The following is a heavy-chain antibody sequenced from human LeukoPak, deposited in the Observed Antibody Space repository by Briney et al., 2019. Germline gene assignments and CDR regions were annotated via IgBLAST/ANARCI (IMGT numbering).Heavy chain of an antibody. J-gene: IGHJ6*03. CDR1: GGSISSGSYY. V-gene: IGHV4-61*02. D-gene: IGHD2-2*01. CDR2: IYTSGST. CDR3: ARGEDIVVVPAAPMDV. Sequence: SETLSLTCTVSGGSISSGSYYWSWIRQPAGKGLEWIGRIYTSGSTNYNPSLKSRVTISVDTSKNQFSLKLSSVTAADTAVYYCARGEDIVVVPAAPMDVWGKGTTVTISS.